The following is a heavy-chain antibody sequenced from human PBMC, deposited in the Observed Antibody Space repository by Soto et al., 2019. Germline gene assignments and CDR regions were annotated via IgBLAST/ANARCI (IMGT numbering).Heavy chain of an antibody. D-gene: IGHD2-2*02. CDR2: IHYTGDS. Sequence: QVQLQESGPGLMEPSETLSLTCTVSGASVSNYYWNWVRQPPGKGLEWIGYIHYTGDSKYNPSLKSRVTMSVDTSKNQFSLKMTSVTAADTAVYYCARVGCSVTTCYTRGMDVWGQGTTVTVSS. CDR3: ARVGCSVTTCYTRGMDV. V-gene: IGHV4-59*02. J-gene: IGHJ6*02. CDR1: GASVSNYY.